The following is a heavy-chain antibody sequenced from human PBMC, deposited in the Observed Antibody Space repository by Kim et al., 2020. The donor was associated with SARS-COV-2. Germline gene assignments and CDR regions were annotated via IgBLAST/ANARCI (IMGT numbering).Heavy chain of an antibody. J-gene: IGHJ4*02. Sequence: YADSVKGRFTIARDNAKNTLYLQRNSLRAEDTAVYYWARRQFTRGWYYFDYWGQGTLVTVSS. D-gene: IGHD6-19*01. V-gene: IGHV3-74*01. CDR3: ARRQFTRGWYYFDY.